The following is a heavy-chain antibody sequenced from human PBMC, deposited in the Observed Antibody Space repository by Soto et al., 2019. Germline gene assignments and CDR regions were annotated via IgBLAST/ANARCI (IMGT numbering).Heavy chain of an antibody. V-gene: IGHV2-70*01. CDR2: IDWDDDK. D-gene: IGHD2-15*01. CDR1: GFSLSTSGMC. CDR3: ARTIAGSGYYSYYGMDV. J-gene: IGHJ6*02. Sequence: GSGPTLVNPTQTLTLTCTFSGFSLSTSGMCVSWIRQPPGKALEWLALIDWDDDKYYSTSLKTRLTISKDTSKNQVVLTMTNMDPVDTATYYCARTIAGSGYYSYYGMDVWGQGTTVTVSS.